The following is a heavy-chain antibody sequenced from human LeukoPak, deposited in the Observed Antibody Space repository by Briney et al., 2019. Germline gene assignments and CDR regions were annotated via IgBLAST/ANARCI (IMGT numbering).Heavy chain of an antibody. CDR3: ARDRGGIAYYYYYMDV. V-gene: IGHV3-7*01. Sequence: GGSLRLSCAASGFTFSSYWMSWVRQAPGKGLEWVANIKQDGSEKYYVDSVKGRFTISRDNAKNSLYLQMNSLRAEDTAVYYCARDRGGIAYYYYYMDVWGKGTTVTISS. CDR1: GFTFSSYW. D-gene: IGHD6-13*01. CDR2: IKQDGSEK. J-gene: IGHJ6*03.